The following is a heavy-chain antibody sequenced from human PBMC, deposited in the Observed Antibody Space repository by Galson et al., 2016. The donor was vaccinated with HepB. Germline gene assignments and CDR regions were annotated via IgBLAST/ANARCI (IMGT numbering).Heavy chain of an antibody. J-gene: IGHJ6*03. Sequence: QSGAEVKKPGESLEISCKGSGYIFSNYWIVWVRQVAGKGMEWMGIIYPGDSDIRYSPSFQGLVTISADKSIDTAYLRLSSLKASDTAMYYCAGALNYYYYMDVWGNGTTVTVSS. V-gene: IGHV5-51*01. CDR3: AGALNYYYYMDV. CDR1: GYIFSNYW. CDR2: IYPGDSDI.